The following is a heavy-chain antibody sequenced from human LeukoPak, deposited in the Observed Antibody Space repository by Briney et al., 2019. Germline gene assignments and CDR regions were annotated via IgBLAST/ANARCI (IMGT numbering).Heavy chain of an antibody. Sequence: PGGSLRLSCAASGFTFDDYGMSWVRQAPGKGLEWVSGINWNSGSTGYADSVKGRFTISRDNAKNSLYLQMNSLRAEDTALYHSARDRRYSSSWYTCFDYWGQGTLVTVSS. J-gene: IGHJ4*02. V-gene: IGHV3-20*01. D-gene: IGHD6-13*01. CDR1: GFTFDDYG. CDR3: ARDRRYSSSWYTCFDY. CDR2: INWNSGST.